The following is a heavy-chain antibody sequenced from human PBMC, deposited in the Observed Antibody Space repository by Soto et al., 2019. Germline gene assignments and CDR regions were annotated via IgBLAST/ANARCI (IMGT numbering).Heavy chain of an antibody. CDR1: GFTFSSYE. D-gene: IGHD3-3*01. CDR2: ISASGYVT. J-gene: IGHJ3*02. CDR3: ARSSRRFLRAFDI. V-gene: IGHV3-48*03. Sequence: PGGSLSLSCAVSGFTFSSYEMNWVRQAPGKGLEWVSYISASGYVTYYADSVKGRFIMSRDNANNSLCLQLNSLRADDTAVYYCARSSRRFLRAFDIWGQGTLVTVSS.